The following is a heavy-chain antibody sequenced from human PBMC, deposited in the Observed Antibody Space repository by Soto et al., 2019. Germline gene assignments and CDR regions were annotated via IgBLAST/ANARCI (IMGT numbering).Heavy chain of an antibody. V-gene: IGHV4-39*07. D-gene: IGHD1-1*01. Sequence: SETLSLTCTVSGGSISSSSYYWGWIRQPPGKGLEWIGSIYYSGSTYYNPSLKSRVTISVDTSKNQFSLKLSSVTAADTAVYYCARVRWGNWNYFDYWGQGTLVTVSS. J-gene: IGHJ4*02. CDR3: ARVRWGNWNYFDY. CDR1: GGSISSSSYY. CDR2: IYYSGST.